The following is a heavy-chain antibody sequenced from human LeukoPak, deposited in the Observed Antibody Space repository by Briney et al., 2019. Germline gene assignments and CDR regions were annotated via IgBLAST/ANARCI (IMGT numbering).Heavy chain of an antibody. V-gene: IGHV1-24*01. CDR3: ATYLSSSWPRWFDP. CDR1: GYTLTELS. J-gene: IGHJ5*02. CDR2: FDPEDGET. D-gene: IGHD6-13*01. Sequence: ASVKVSCKVSGYTLTELSMHWVRQAPGKGLEWMGGFDPEDGETIYAQKFQGRVTMTEDTSTDTAYMELSSLRSEDTAVYYCATYLSSSWPRWFDPWGQGTLSPSPQ.